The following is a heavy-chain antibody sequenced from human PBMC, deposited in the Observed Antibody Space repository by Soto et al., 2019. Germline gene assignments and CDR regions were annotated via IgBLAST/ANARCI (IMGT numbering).Heavy chain of an antibody. CDR3: ASHSGCSSSSCYVDY. V-gene: IGHV4-59*08. CDR2: IYYSGTT. Sequence: QVQLQESGPGLVKPSETLSLTCTVSGGSISSYYWSWIRQPPGKGLECIGYIYYSGTTNYNPSLKSRVTISVDTSKNKFSMKLSPVTAADTDVYYCASHSGCSSSSCYVDYWGQGTLVTVSS. D-gene: IGHD2-2*01. CDR1: GGSISSYY. J-gene: IGHJ4*02.